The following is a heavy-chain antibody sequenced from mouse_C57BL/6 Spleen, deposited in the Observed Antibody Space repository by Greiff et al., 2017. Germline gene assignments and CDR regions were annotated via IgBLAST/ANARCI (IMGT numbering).Heavy chain of an antibody. Sequence: QVQLQQSGAELVRPGASVTLSCKASGYTFTDYEMHWVKQTPVHGLEWIGAIDPETGGTAYNQKFKGKAILAADKSSSTAYMELRSLTAEDSAVYYCTRGLSIYYDYDENWGQGTTLTVSA. CDR3: TRGLSIYYDYDEN. CDR1: GYTFTDYE. J-gene: IGHJ2*01. V-gene: IGHV1-15*01. D-gene: IGHD2-4*01. CDR2: IDPETGGT.